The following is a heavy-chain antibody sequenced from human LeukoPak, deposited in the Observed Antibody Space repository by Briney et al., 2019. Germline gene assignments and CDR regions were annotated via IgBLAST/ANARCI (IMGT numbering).Heavy chain of an antibody. J-gene: IGHJ4*02. V-gene: IGHV3-30-3*01. Sequence: GGSLRLSCTASEFTFTNYGMHWVRQAPGKGLEWVAVISNDGTEKYYADSVKGRFTISRDNSENTLYLRLNSLRPDDTAVYYCARVRVILTTMASFSYWGLGTLVTVSS. CDR1: EFTFTNYG. D-gene: IGHD3-9*01. CDR3: ARVRVILTTMASFSY. CDR2: ISNDGTEK.